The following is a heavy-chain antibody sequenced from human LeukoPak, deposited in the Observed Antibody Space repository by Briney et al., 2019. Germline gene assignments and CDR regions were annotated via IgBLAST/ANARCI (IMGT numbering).Heavy chain of an antibody. CDR3: RIGDYNLDY. CDR2: IYYSGST. CDR1: GGSISSYY. D-gene: IGHD4-17*01. J-gene: IGHJ4*02. Sequence: SETLSLTCTVSGGSISSYYWSWIRQPPGKGLEWIGYIYYSGSTNYNPSLKSRVTISVDTSKNQFSLKLSSVTAADTAVYYRRIGDYNLDYWGQGTLVTVSS. V-gene: IGHV4-59*08.